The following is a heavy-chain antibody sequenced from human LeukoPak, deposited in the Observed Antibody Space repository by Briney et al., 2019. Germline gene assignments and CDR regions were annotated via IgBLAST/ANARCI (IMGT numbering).Heavy chain of an antibody. CDR1: GFTFSSSG. Sequence: GGSLRLSCAASGFTFSSSGMHWVRQAPGKGLEWVAVVSYDGRNKYYADSAKGRFTISRDNSKNTLYMQMNSLRAEDTAVYYCAKDYGYYSSYYYGMDVWGQGTTVTVS. D-gene: IGHD4-11*01. V-gene: IGHV3-30*18. CDR3: AKDYGYYSSYYYGMDV. CDR2: VSYDGRNK. J-gene: IGHJ6*02.